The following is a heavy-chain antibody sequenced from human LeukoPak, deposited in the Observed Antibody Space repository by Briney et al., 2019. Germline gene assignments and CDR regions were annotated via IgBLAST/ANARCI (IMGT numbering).Heavy chain of an antibody. CDR3: ARRRYSPNWFDP. J-gene: IGHJ5*02. CDR1: GYTFTSYV. Sequence: ASVTVSCMPSGYTFTSYVISWVRQATGQGLEWMGWMNPNSGNTGYEQKFQGRVTMTRNTSISTAYMELSSLRSEDTAVYYCARRRYSPNWFDPWGQGTLVTVSS. CDR2: MNPNSGNT. V-gene: IGHV1-8*02. D-gene: IGHD5-18*01.